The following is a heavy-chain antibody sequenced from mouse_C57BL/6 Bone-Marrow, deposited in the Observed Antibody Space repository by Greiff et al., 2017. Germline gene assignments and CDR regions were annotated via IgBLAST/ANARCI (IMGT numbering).Heavy chain of an antibody. J-gene: IGHJ3*01. V-gene: IGHV1-64*01. CDR3: ARPYYYGSSPWFAY. CDR2: IHPNSGST. Sequence: QVQLQQPGAELVKPGASVKLSCKASGYTFTSYWMHWVKQRPGQGLEWIGMIHPNSGSTNYNEKFKSKATLTVDKSSSTAYMQLSSLTSEDSAVYYCARPYYYGSSPWFAYWGQGTLVTVSA. CDR1: GYTFTSYW. D-gene: IGHD1-1*01.